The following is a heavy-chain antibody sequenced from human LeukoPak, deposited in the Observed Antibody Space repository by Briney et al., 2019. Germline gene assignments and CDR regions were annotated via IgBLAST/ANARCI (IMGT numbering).Heavy chain of an antibody. V-gene: IGHV3-23*01. CDR3: AKSQGAMVRGVILYYFGY. CDR2: ISGSGGAT. J-gene: IGHJ4*02. CDR1: GFTFSSYG. D-gene: IGHD3-10*01. Sequence: GGSLRLSCAASGFTFSSYGMSWVRQAPGKGLEWVSGISGSGGATNYADSVKGRFTISRDNSKNTLYLQMNSLTAEDTAVYYCAKSQGAMVRGVILYYFGYWGQGTLVTVSS.